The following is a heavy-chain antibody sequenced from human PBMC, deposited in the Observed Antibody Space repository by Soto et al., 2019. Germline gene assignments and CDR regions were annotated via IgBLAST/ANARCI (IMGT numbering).Heavy chain of an antibody. CDR1: GFTFRSYV. Sequence: QVQLVESGGGVVQPGASLRLSCVGSGFTFRSYVIHWVRQAPGMGLEWVALTSYDGSNRYYDDSVKGRFTISRDNARNTVDPHMDSLRLEDTALYYCARWGTTGGLDVWGQGTLVSVSS. V-gene: IGHV3-30*19. CDR2: TSYDGSNR. D-gene: IGHD3-16*01. J-gene: IGHJ4*02. CDR3: ARWGTTGGLDV.